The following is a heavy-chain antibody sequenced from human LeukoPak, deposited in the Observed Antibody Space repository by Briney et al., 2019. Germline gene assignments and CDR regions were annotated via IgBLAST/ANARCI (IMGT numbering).Heavy chain of an antibody. CDR1: GGSISSGSYY. D-gene: IGHD4-11*01. J-gene: IGHJ3*02. CDR2: IYTSGST. V-gene: IGHV4-61*02. CDR3: AREDYRSAFDI. Sequence: PSQTLSLTCTVSGGSISSGSYYWSWLRQAAGKGLEWIGRIYTSGSTNYNPSLKSRVTISVDTSKNQFSLKLSSVTAADTAVYYCAREDYRSAFDIWGQGTMVTVSS.